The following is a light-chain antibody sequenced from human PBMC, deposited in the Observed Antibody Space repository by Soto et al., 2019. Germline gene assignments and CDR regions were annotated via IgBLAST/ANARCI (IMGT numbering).Light chain of an antibody. V-gene: IGLV1-47*02. CDR1: SSNIGSNY. CDR3: STWDASPSGYV. CDR2: SDN. Sequence: QSVLTQPPSASGTPGQKVTITCTGSSSNIGSNYVYWYQHLPGTAPKLLIFSDNERPSGVPERFSGSKSGTSASLAISGLRSEDEADYYCSTWDASPSGYVFGTGTKVPVL. J-gene: IGLJ1*01.